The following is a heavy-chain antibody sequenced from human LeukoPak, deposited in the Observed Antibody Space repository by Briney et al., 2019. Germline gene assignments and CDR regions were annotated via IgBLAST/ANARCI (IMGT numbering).Heavy chain of an antibody. D-gene: IGHD2-2*01. CDR1: GYTFTGFY. Sequence: ASVKVSCTASGYTFTGFYIQWVRQAPGQGPEWMGWINPYSGVTNYAQKFQGRVTMTTDTSINTAYMDLSSLRSDETAVYYCARDGACSSTSCQNFDYWGQETLVTVSS. J-gene: IGHJ4*02. CDR3: ARDGACSSTSCQNFDY. CDR2: INPYSGVT. V-gene: IGHV1-2*02.